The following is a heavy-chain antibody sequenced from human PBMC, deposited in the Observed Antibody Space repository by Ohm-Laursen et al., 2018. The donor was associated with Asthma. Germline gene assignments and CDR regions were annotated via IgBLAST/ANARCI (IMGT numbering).Heavy chain of an antibody. CDR3: ARGNVEGLL. V-gene: IGHV3-74*01. CDR1: GFIFSDYF. Sequence: SLRLSCAAPGFIFSDYFMHWVRQRPGEGLVWISHLFPDGRSTNYADSVRGRFTFSRDDAQNTVYLQMHSLRVDDTAVYFCARGNVEGLLWGQGTLVTVSS. J-gene: IGHJ4*02. CDR2: LFPDGRST.